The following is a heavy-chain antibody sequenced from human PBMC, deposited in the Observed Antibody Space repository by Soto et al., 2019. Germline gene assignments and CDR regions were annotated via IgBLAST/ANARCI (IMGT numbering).Heavy chain of an antibody. V-gene: IGHV1-69*01. CDR1: EGTFNSYA. Sequence: QAQVVQSGAEVRRPGSSVKLSCKASEGTFNSYAIAWVRQAPGQGLEWMGGIIPYYNTLNYAQKFQDRVTITADDSTNTVYMELSSLRSDDTAVYFCASGASRWYPHLFDPWTQGTLATVSS. D-gene: IGHD6-13*01. J-gene: IGHJ5*02. CDR3: ASGASRWYPHLFDP. CDR2: IIPYYNTL.